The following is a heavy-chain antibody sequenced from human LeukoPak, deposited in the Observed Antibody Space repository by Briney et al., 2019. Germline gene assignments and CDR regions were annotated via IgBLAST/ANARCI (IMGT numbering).Heavy chain of an antibody. J-gene: IGHJ6*03. Sequence: ASVKVSCKASGYTFTGYGISWVRQAPGQGLEWMGWISAYNGNTNYAQKLQGRVTMTTDTSTSTAYMELRSLRSDDTAVYYCARVQWYYYYMDVWGKGTTVTVSS. CDR3: ARVQWYYYYMDV. CDR2: ISAYNGNT. CDR1: GYTFTGYG. D-gene: IGHD6-19*01. V-gene: IGHV1-18*04.